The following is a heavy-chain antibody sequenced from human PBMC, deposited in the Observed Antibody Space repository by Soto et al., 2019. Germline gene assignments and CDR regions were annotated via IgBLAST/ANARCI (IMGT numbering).Heavy chain of an antibody. CDR1: GGSISSGGYY. Sequence: PSGTLSLTCTVSGGSISSGGYYWSWIRQHPGKGLEWIGYIYYSGSTYYNPSLKSRVTISVDTSKNQFSLKLSSVTAADTAVYYCARDTYYYGSGRNYYYYGMDVWGQGTTVTVSS. D-gene: IGHD3-10*01. CDR3: ARDTYYYGSGRNYYYYGMDV. J-gene: IGHJ6*02. CDR2: IYYSGST. V-gene: IGHV4-31*03.